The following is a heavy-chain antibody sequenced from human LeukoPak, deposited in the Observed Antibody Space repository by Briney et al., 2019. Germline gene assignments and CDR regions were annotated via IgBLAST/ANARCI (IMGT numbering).Heavy chain of an antibody. Sequence: LSLTCAVSGGSISSGSYMSWVRQAPGKGLEWVSVIYSGGSTYYTDSVKGRFTISRDNSKNTLYLQMNSLRAEDTAVYYCAKELWFGEPDWGQGTLVTVSS. D-gene: IGHD3-10*01. J-gene: IGHJ4*02. V-gene: IGHV3-53*01. CDR3: AKELWFGEPD. CDR2: IYSGGST. CDR1: GGSISSGSY.